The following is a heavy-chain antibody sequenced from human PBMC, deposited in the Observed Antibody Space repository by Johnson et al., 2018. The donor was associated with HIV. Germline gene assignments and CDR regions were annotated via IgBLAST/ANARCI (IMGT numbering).Heavy chain of an antibody. Sequence: QMLLVESGGGVVQPGRSLRLSCAASGFTFSDYYMSWIRQAPGKGLEWVSYISSSGNTIYYADSVKGRVTISRDNAKKSLYLQMNSLRAEDTAVYYCARDKGRGAFDIWGQGTMVTVSS. D-gene: IGHD3-10*01. CDR1: GFTFSDYY. CDR2: ISSSGNTI. V-gene: IGHV3-11*04. CDR3: ARDKGRGAFDI. J-gene: IGHJ3*02.